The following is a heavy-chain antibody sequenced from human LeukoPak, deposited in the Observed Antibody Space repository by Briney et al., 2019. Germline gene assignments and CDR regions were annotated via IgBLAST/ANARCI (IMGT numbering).Heavy chain of an antibody. Sequence: NHGESLKISCKGSGYSFTSYWIGWVRQMPGKGLEWMGSVYPGDSETRYNPSFQGQVTISADKSISTAYLQWSSLKASDTAMYYCARLWNSGSARFALDIWGRGTMVTVSS. CDR2: VYPGDSET. V-gene: IGHV5-51*01. J-gene: IGHJ3*02. CDR1: GYSFTSYW. D-gene: IGHD5-12*01. CDR3: ARLWNSGSARFALDI.